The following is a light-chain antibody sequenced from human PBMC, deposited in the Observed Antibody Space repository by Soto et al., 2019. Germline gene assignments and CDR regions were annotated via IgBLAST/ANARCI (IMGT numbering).Light chain of an antibody. J-gene: IGLJ2*01. V-gene: IGLV3-1*01. CDR3: QAWASRTGVV. CDR1: KLGDKY. Sequence: SYELTQPPSVSVSPGQTASITCSGDKLGDKYACWYQQKPGQSPVLVIYQDTKRPSGIPERFSASNSGNTATLTISGTQAMDEADYYCQAWASRTGVVFGGGTKLTVL. CDR2: QDT.